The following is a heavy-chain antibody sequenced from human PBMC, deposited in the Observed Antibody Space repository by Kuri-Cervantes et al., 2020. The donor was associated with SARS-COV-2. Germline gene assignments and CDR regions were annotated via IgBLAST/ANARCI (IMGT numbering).Heavy chain of an antibody. D-gene: IGHD6-13*01. Sequence: GESLKISCAASGFTFNNYAFHWVRQPPGKGLEWLAFISYEGSIKHYAGSVKGRFTISRDNAKNSLYLQMNSLRAEDTAVYYCARVLRYSSSWYDYWGQGTLVTVSS. V-gene: IGHV3-30*04. J-gene: IGHJ4*02. CDR3: ARVLRYSSSWYDY. CDR1: GFTFNNYA. CDR2: ISYEGSIK.